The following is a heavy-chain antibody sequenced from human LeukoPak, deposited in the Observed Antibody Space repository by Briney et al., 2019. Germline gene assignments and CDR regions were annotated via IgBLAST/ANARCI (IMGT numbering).Heavy chain of an antibody. CDR2: IFHTGDA. D-gene: IGHD5-12*01. Sequence: PSGTLSLTCAVSAGFINSSNWWSWVRQPPAKGLEWIGEIFHTGDANYNPSLKSRVTMSVDKSKNQFSLRLSSVTAADTAMYFCVRDRNSNLRLGFWGQGALVTVSS. V-gene: IGHV4-4*02. J-gene: IGHJ4*02. CDR1: AGFINSSNW. CDR3: VRDRNSNLRLGF.